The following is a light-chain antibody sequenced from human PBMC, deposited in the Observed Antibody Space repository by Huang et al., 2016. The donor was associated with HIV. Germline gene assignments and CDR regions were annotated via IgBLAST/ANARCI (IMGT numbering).Light chain of an antibody. Sequence: DIVMTQSPLSLPVTPGEPASISCRSSQGLLHSNGYNYLDWYLQKPGQSPQLLIYLGSNRASGVPDWFSGSGSGTDFTLKISRVEAEDVGVYYCMQVLQTPRYTFGQGTKLEIK. CDR3: MQVLQTPRYT. J-gene: IGKJ2*01. CDR1: QGLLHSNGYNY. CDR2: LGS. V-gene: IGKV2-28*01.